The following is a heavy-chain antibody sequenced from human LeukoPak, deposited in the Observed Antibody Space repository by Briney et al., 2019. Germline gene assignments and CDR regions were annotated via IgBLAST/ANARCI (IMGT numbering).Heavy chain of an antibody. J-gene: IGHJ3*02. CDR1: GFTFSTYW. D-gene: IGHD6-19*01. Sequence: GGSLRLSCAASGFTFSTYWMNWVRQAPGKGLEWVANIKEDGSEKDYVDSVKGRFTISRDNAKNSLYLQMNSLRAEDTAVYYCARRRLDAFDIWGQGTMVTVSS. CDR2: IKEDGSEK. V-gene: IGHV3-7*01. CDR3: ARRRLDAFDI.